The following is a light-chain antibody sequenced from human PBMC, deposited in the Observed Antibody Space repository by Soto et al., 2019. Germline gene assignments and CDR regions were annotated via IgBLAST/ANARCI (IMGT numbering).Light chain of an antibody. CDR1: QSVNSNY. CDR2: GAS. V-gene: IGKV3-20*01. CDR3: QQYGSSPYT. Sequence: EVVLTQSPGTLSLSPGERATLSCRASQSVNSNYLAWYQQKPGQAPRLLIFGASSRATGIPDRFSGSGAGTGFTLTIRRLEPEDFAVYYCQQYGSSPYTFGQGTKVDIK. J-gene: IGKJ2*01.